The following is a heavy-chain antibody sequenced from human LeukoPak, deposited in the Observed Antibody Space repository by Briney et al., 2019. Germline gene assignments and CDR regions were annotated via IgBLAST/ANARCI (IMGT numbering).Heavy chain of an antibody. CDR2: ISGSGGST. D-gene: IGHD3-22*01. V-gene: IGHV3-23*01. J-gene: IGHJ4*02. Sequence: GGSLRLSCAASGFTFSSYAMSWVRQAPGKGLEWVSAISGSGGSTYYADSVKGRFTISRDNSKNTLYLQMNRLRAEDTAVYYCAKDSGYYYDSSGYYLPHFDYWGQGTLVIVSS. CDR3: AKDSGYYYDSSGYYLPHFDY. CDR1: GFTFSSYA.